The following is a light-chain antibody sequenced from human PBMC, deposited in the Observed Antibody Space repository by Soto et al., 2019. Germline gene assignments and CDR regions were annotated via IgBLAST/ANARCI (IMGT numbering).Light chain of an antibody. CDR2: GAS. Sequence: MTQSPAALSVSPGERATLSCRASQSVSSNLAWYQQKPGQAPRLLIYGASTRDTGIPAKFSGGGSGTEFTLTISRLEPEDFAVYHCQHYVNWPLTFGGGTKVDIK. CDR1: QSVSSN. V-gene: IGKV3-15*01. J-gene: IGKJ4*01. CDR3: QHYVNWPLT.